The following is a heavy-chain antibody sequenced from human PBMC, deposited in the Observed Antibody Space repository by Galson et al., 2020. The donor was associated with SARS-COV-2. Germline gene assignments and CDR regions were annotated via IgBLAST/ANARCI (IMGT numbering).Heavy chain of an antibody. V-gene: IGHV4-34*01. D-gene: IGHD3-3*01. CDR2: INHRGSS. CDR3: ARGTITAFAVLIVLPSPGYFDF. CDR1: GGSFSDYY. Sequence: PGGSLRLSCAVYGGSFSDYYWTWIRQPPGKGLEWIGEINHRGSSKYNPSLKSRVTMSVDTSKNQFSLRLSSVTAADTAVYYCARGTITAFAVLIVLPSPGYFDFWGRGTLVTVSS. J-gene: IGHJ4*02.